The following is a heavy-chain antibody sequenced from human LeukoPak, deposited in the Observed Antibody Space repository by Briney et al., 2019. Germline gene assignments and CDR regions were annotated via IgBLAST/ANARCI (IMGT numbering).Heavy chain of an antibody. CDR3: ARDVGGYQRGYFDY. D-gene: IGHD3-22*01. Sequence: GGSLRLSCAASGFTVSSNYMSWVRQAPGKGLEWVSVIYSGGTTYYTDSVKGRFTISRDNSKNTLYLQMNSLRAEDTAVYYCARDVGGYQRGYFDYWGQGTLVTVSS. CDR1: GFTVSSNY. V-gene: IGHV3-53*01. J-gene: IGHJ4*02. CDR2: IYSGGTT.